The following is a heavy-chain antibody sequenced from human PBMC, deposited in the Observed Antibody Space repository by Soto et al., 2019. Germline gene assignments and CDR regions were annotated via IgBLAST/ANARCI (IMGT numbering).Heavy chain of an antibody. V-gene: IGHV4-4*02. D-gene: IGHD2-15*01. CDR3: ARGDCSGGSCYSVDI. CDR1: GGSISSINW. Sequence: SETLSLTCAVSGGSISSINWWSWVRQPPGKGLEWIGEIYHSGSTNYNPSLKSRVTISVDKSKNQFSLKLSSVTAADTAVYYCARGDCSGGSCYSVDIWGQGTMVTVS. CDR2: IYHSGST. J-gene: IGHJ3*02.